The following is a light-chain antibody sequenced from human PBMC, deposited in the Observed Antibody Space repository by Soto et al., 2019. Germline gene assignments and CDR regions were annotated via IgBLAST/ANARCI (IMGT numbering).Light chain of an antibody. CDR3: HQYNYWPT. CDR2: GAS. V-gene: IGKV3-20*01. J-gene: IGKJ1*01. CDR1: QSLTSSY. Sequence: EIVLTQSPGTLSWSPGERATLSCRASQSLTSSYLAWYQQKPGQSPRLLIYGASRRATGIPDRFSGSGSGTDFTLTISRLEPEDFAVYYCHQYNYWPTFGQGTKVEIK.